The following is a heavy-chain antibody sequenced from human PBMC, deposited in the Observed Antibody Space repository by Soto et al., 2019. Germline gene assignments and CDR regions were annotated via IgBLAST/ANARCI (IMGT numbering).Heavy chain of an antibody. J-gene: IGHJ1*01. Sequence: QVPPVESGGGLVKPGGSLRLSCVISAFTFSNYYMSWVRQAPEKGLECISYISRSGDSTYYADSVKGRFTISRDNAKKSLYLQIVSLRADDTAVYYCVRGHQYFHYWGQGTLVTVSS. CDR2: ISRSGDST. CDR3: VRGHQYFHY. V-gene: IGHV3-11*01. CDR1: AFTFSNYY.